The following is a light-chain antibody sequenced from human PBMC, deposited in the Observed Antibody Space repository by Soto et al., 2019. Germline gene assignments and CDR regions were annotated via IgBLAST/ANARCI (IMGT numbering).Light chain of an antibody. J-gene: IGKJ2*02. Sequence: EIVLTQSPGTLSLSPGERATLSCRASQSVSSSYLAWYRQKPGQAPRLLTYGASSRATGIPDRVSGSGSGTDFTLTISRLEPEDFAVYYCQQYGSSPCTFGQGTKLQIK. V-gene: IGKV3-20*01. CDR3: QQYGSSPCT. CDR1: QSVSSSY. CDR2: GAS.